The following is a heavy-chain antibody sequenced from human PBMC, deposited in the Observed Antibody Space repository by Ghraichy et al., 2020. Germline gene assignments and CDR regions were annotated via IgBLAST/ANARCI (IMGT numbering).Heavy chain of an antibody. CDR3: ATAGYYYYYMDV. CDR2: FDPEDGET. V-gene: IGHV1-24*01. CDR1: GYTLTELS. Sequence: ASVKVSCKVSGYTLTELSMHLVRQAPGKGLEWMGGFDPEDGETIYAQKFQGRVTMTEDTSTDTAYMELSSLRSEDTAVYYCATAGYYYYYMDVWGKGTTVTVSS. J-gene: IGHJ6*03. D-gene: IGHD2-8*02.